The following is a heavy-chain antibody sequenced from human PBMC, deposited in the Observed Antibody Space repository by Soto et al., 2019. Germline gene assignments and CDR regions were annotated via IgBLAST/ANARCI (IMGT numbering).Heavy chain of an antibody. CDR1: GYTFTSYY. CDR2: INPSGGST. D-gene: IGHD5-18*01. J-gene: IGHJ4*02. Sequence: QVQLVQSGAEVKKPGASVKVSCKASGYTFTSYYMHWVRQAPGQGLEWMGIINPSGGSTTYAQKFQGRVTMTRDTSTSTVYLALSSLRSEDTDVYYCARVGGYSYGGVDYWGQGTLVTVSS. V-gene: IGHV1-46*01. CDR3: ARVGGYSYGGVDY.